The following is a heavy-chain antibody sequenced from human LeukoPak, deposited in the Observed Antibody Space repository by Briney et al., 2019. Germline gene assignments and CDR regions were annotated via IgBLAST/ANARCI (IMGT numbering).Heavy chain of an antibody. CDR1: GLTFSSYA. CDR2: IGGSGGGT. Sequence: PGGSLRLSCAASGLTFSSYAMSWVPQAPGKGLGWVSAIGGSGGGTNYADSVEGRFTISRDNSKTKLYLQMNSLRAEDRALYYCAKDRDGYMGAFDYWGQGTLVTVSS. D-gene: IGHD5-24*01. V-gene: IGHV3-23*01. CDR3: AKDRDGYMGAFDY. J-gene: IGHJ4*02.